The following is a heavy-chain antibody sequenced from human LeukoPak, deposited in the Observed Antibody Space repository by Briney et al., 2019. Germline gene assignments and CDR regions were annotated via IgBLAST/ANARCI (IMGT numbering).Heavy chain of an antibody. V-gene: IGHV3-73*01. D-gene: IGHD3-3*01. CDR3: TSYDFGVVSPFDY. CDR1: GFAFSGSA. J-gene: IGHJ4*02. CDR2: IRSKANSYAT. Sequence: GGSLRLSCAASGFAFSGSAMHWVRQASGKGLEWVGRIRSKANSYATAYAASVKGRFTISRDDSKNTAYLQMNSLKTEDTAVYYCTSYDFGVVSPFDYWGQGTLVTVSS.